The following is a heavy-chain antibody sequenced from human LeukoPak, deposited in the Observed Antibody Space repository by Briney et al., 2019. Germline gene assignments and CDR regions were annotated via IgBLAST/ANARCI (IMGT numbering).Heavy chain of an antibody. CDR1: GYTFTSYA. V-gene: IGHV7-4-1*02. CDR2: INTNTGNP. CDR3: ARDLYCSGGSCFLKTGDY. D-gene: IGHD2-15*01. J-gene: IGHJ4*02. Sequence: ASVTVFCTASGYTFTSYAMNWVRQAPGQGLEWMGWINTNTGNPTYAQGFTGRFVFSLDTSVSTAYLLISSLKAEDTAVYYCARDLYCSGGSCFLKTGDYWGQGTLVTVSS.